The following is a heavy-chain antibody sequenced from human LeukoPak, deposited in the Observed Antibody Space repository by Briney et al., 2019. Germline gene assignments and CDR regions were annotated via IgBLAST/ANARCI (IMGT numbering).Heavy chain of an antibody. Sequence: PSETLSLTCTVSGGSISSYYWSWIRQPAGKGLEWIGRIYTSGSTNYNLSLKSRVTMSVDTSKNQFSLKLSSVTAADTAVYYCARGDLCFGESKYYFDYWGQGTLVTVSS. CDR3: ARGDLCFGESKYYFDY. CDR2: IYTSGST. J-gene: IGHJ4*02. V-gene: IGHV4-4*07. D-gene: IGHD3-10*01. CDR1: GGSISSYY.